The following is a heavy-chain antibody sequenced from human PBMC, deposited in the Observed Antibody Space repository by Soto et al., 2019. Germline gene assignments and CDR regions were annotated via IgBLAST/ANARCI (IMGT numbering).Heavy chain of an antibody. V-gene: IGHV1-69*02. J-gene: IGHJ3*02. CDR2: IIPILGIA. CDR3: ATPEVGATRGAFDI. CDR1: GGTFSSYT. D-gene: IGHD1-26*01. Sequence: QVQLVQSGAEVKKPGSSVKVSCKASGGTFSSYTISWVRQAPGQGLEWMGRIIPILGIANYAQKFQGRVTITADKSTSTAYMELSSLRSEDTAVYYCATPEVGATRGAFDIWGQGTMVTVSS.